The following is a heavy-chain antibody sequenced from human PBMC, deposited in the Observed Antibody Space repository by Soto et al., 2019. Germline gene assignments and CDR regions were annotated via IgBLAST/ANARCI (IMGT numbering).Heavy chain of an antibody. CDR3: ARRTVNIRTFYSGLKTHCFDY. Sequence: SETLSLTCTVSGGSISSGGYYWSWIRQHPGKGLEWIGYIYYSGSTYYNPSLKSRVTISVDTSKNQFSLKLSSVTAADTAVYYCARRTVNIRTFYSGLKTHCFDYWGQGAPVTVSS. V-gene: IGHV4-31*03. CDR2: IYYSGST. J-gene: IGHJ4*02. D-gene: IGHD6-19*01. CDR1: GGSISSGGYY.